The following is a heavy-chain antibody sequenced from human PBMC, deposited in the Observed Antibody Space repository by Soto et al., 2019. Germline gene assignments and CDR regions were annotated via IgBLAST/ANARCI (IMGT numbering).Heavy chain of an antibody. J-gene: IGHJ6*02. CDR1: GFTVSSNY. CDR2: IYSGGST. CDR3: ARDRGTRAAAGPRYGMDV. V-gene: IGHV3-53*01. Sequence: EVQLVEYGGGLIQPGGSLRLSCAASGFTVSSNYMSWVRQAPGKGLEWVSVIYSGGSTYYADSVKGRFTISRDNSKNTLYLQMNSLGAEDTAVYYRARDRGTRAAAGPRYGMDVWGQGTTVTVSS. D-gene: IGHD6-13*01.